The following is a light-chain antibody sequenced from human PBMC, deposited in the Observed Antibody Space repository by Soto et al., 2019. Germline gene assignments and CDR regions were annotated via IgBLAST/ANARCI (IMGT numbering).Light chain of an antibody. J-gene: IGKJ1*01. CDR1: QTIYSN. CDR2: RAF. CDR3: QQYQNLWT. V-gene: IGKV3-15*01. Sequence: IVMTQSPATLPVSPGERATLSCRAGQTIYSNVAWYQQRPGQAPRLLIYRAFTRATGVPARFSGSGSGTEFTLTISGLQSEYFALYYCQQYQNLWTFGQGTKVEIK.